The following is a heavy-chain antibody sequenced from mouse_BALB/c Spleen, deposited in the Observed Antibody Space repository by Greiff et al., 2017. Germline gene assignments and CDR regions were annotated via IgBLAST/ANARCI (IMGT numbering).Heavy chain of an antibody. D-gene: IGHD3-1*01. Sequence: EVQLQQSGAELVKPGASVKLSCTASGFNIKDTYMHWVKQRPEQGLEWIGRIDPANGNTKYDPKFPGKATITADTSSNTAYLQLSSLTSEDTAVYYCASGHSAWFAYWGQGTLVTVSA. CDR1: GFNIKDTY. V-gene: IGHV14-3*02. J-gene: IGHJ3*01. CDR3: ASGHSAWFAY. CDR2: IDPANGNT.